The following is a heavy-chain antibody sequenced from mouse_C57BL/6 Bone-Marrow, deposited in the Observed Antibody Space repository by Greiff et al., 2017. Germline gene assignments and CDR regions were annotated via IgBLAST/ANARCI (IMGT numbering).Heavy chain of an antibody. Sequence: EVQLQESGGGLVQPGESLKLSCESNEYEFPAHDMSWVRKTPEKRLELVAALNSDGGSTYYPDTMERRFILSRDNTKKTLYLQMSSLRSEDTALYYCARHGNRYAMGYWGQGTSVTGSS. CDR2: LNSDGGST. CDR1: EYEFPAHD. V-gene: IGHV5-2*01. J-gene: IGHJ4*01. D-gene: IGHD4-1*01. CDR3: ARHGNRYAMGY.